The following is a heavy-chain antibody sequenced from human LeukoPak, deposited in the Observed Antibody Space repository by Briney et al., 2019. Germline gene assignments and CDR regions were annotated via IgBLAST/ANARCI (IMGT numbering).Heavy chain of an antibody. Sequence: SETLSLTCTVSGGSISSSNYYWGWIRQPPGKGLEWIGSIYYSGSTNYNPSLKSRVSISVDTSKNQFSLKLSSVTAADTAVYYCARDEVNQQLVPDAFDIWGQGTMVTVSS. J-gene: IGHJ3*02. V-gene: IGHV4-39*07. CDR1: GGSISSSNYY. CDR3: ARDEVNQQLVPDAFDI. D-gene: IGHD6-13*01. CDR2: IYYSGST.